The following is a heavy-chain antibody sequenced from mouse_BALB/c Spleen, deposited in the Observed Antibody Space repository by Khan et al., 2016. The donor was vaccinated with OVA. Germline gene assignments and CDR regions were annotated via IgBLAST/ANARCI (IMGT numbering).Heavy chain of an antibody. V-gene: IGHV1-15*01. Sequence: QVQLQQSGAELVRPGASVTLSCKASGYTFTDYEMHWVKQTPVHGLEWIGAIDPETGGTAYNQKFKGKATLTADKSSSIAYMELRSLTSEDSAVYYCTRSYYGSSGFDYWGQGTTLTVSS. CDR1: GYTFTDYE. D-gene: IGHD1-1*01. CDR2: IDPETGGT. J-gene: IGHJ2*01. CDR3: TRSYYGSSGFDY.